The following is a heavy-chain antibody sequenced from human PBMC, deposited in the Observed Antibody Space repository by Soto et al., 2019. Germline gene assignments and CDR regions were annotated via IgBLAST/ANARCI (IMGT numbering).Heavy chain of an antibody. D-gene: IGHD3-10*01. CDR1: GGTFSSYA. CDR3: ARDGYYGSGSYRPFDY. J-gene: IGHJ4*02. Sequence: QVQLVQSGAEVKKPGSSVKVSCKASGGTFSSYAISWVRQAPGQGLEWMGGIIPIFGTANYAQKFQGRVTITADESTSTTYMELSSLRSEDMAVYYCARDGYYGSGSYRPFDYWGQGTLVTVSS. V-gene: IGHV1-69*01. CDR2: IIPIFGTA.